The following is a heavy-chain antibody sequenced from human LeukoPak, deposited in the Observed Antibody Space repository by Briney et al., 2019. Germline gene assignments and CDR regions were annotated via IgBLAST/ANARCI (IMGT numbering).Heavy chain of an antibody. CDR1: GGTFSSYA. J-gene: IGHJ3*02. Sequence: ASVKVSCKASGGTFSSYAISWVRQAPGQGLEWMGGIIPIFGTANYAQKFQGRVTITADESTSTAYMELSSLRSEDTAVYYCARSFSTNDAFDIWGQETMVTVSS. V-gene: IGHV1-69*13. CDR3: ARSFSTNDAFDI. CDR2: IIPIFGTA.